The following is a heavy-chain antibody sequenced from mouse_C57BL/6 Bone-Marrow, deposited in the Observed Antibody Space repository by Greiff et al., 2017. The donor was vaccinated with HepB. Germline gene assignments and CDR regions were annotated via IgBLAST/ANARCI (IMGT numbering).Heavy chain of an antibody. CDR2: ILPGSGST. V-gene: IGHV1-9*01. J-gene: IGHJ1*03. D-gene: IGHD2-2*01. CDR1: GYTFTGYW. CDR3: ARSWGGYYWYFDV. Sequence: QVPLKQSGAELMKPGASVKLSCKATGYTFTGYWIEWVKQRPGHGLEWIGEILPGSGSTNYNEKVKGKATFTADTSSNTAYMQLRSLTTEDSAIYYCARSWGGYYWYFDVWGTGTTVTVSS.